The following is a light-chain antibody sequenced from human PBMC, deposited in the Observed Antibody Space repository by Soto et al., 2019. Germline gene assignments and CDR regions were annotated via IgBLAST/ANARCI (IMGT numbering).Light chain of an antibody. Sequence: QSALTQPASVSGSPGQSITISCTGTSSDVGGYTYVSWYQHHPGKAPKLMIYDVSDRPSGVSNRFSGSKSGNTASLTISGLQPEDEATYYCSSYTSSSTLVIFGGGTKVTVL. CDR2: DVS. J-gene: IGLJ2*01. CDR3: SSYTSSSTLVI. CDR1: SSDVGGYTY. V-gene: IGLV2-14*03.